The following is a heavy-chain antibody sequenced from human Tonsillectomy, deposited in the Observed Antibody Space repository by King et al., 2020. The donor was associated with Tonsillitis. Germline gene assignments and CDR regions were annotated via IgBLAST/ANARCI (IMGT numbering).Heavy chain of an antibody. V-gene: IGHV3-33*01. CDR2: IWYDGSNK. Sequence: VQLVESGGGVVQPGRSLRLSCAASGFTFSSYGMHWVRQAPGKGLEWVAVIWYDGSNKYYADSVKGRFTISRDNSKNTLYLKMNSLRAEDTAVYYCAREEEVWNCSGGSCYYYNGMDVWGQGTTVTVSS. CDR1: GFTFSSYG. CDR3: AREEEVWNCSGGSCYYYNGMDV. D-gene: IGHD2-15*01. J-gene: IGHJ6*02.